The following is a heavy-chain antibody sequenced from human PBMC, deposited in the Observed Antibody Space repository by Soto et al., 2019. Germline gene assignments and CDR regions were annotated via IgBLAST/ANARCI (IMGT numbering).Heavy chain of an antibody. Sequence: SVKVSCKASGFTFTSSAVQWVRQARGQRLEWIGWIVVGSGNTNYAQKFQERVTITRDMSTSTAYMELSSLRSEDTAVYYCAAKRRVTFGGVIAPLDAFDIWG. CDR2: IVVGSGNT. CDR3: AAKRRVTFGGVIAPLDAFDI. J-gene: IGHJ3*02. V-gene: IGHV1-58*01. CDR1: GFTFTSSA. D-gene: IGHD3-16*02.